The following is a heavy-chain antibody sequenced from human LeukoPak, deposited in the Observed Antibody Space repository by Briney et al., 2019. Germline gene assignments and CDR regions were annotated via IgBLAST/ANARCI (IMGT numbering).Heavy chain of an antibody. V-gene: IGHV1-8*01. J-gene: IGHJ4*02. CDR1: GYTFTSYD. CDR3: ASARGVVVGARYFDY. Sequence: GASVKVSCKASGYTFTSYDINWVRQAPGQGLERMGWMSPNSGNTGYAQKSQGRVTMTRNTPISTAYMELSSLRSEDTAVYYCASARGVVVGARYFDYWGQGTLVTVSS. D-gene: IGHD2-15*01. CDR2: MSPNSGNT.